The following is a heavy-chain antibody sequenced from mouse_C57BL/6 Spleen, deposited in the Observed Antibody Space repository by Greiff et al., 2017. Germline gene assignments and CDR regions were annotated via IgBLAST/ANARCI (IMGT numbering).Heavy chain of an antibody. J-gene: IGHJ1*03. CDR2: IYPGDGDT. V-gene: IGHV1-80*01. Sequence: QVQLKQSGAELVKPGASVKISCKASGYAFSSYWMNWVKQRPGKGLEWIGQIYPGDGDTNYNGKFKGKATLTADKSSSTAYMQLSSLTSEDSAVYFCARMGSIWYFDVWGTGTTVTVSS. CDR3: ARMGSIWYFDV. CDR1: GYAFSSYW.